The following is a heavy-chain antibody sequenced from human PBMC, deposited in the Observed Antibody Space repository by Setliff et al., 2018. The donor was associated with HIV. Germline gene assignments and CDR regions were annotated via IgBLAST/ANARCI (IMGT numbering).Heavy chain of an antibody. Sequence: PGGSLRLSCVASGFTFINYAMSWVRQAPGKGLEWVSAIVGGASSTVYADSVKGRFTISRDNSKNTLYLQMNSLRPEDTAIYYCAKDVVKFWSGSGALDFWGPGTLVTVSS. CDR2: IVGGASST. CDR3: AKDVVKFWSGSGALDF. V-gene: IGHV3-23*01. CDR1: GFTFINYA. J-gene: IGHJ4*02. D-gene: IGHD3-3*01.